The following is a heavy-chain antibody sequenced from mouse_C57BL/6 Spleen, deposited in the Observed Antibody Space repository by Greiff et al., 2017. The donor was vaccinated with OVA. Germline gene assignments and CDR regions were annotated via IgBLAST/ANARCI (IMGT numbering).Heavy chain of an antibody. CDR3: ARDRTAQATLFAY. Sequence: EVKLMESGGGLVKPGGSLKLSCAASGFTFSSYAMSWVRQTPEKRLEWVATISDGGSYTYYPDNVKGRFTISRDNAKNNLYLQMSHLKSEDTAMYYCARDRTAQATLFAYWGQGTLVTVSA. CDR2: ISDGGSYT. J-gene: IGHJ3*01. CDR1: GFTFSSYA. V-gene: IGHV5-4*01. D-gene: IGHD3-2*02.